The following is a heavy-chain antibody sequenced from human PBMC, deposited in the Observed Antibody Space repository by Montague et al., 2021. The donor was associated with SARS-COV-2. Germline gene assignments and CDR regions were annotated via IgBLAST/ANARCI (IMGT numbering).Heavy chain of an antibody. Sequence: QSGAKVKKPGESLRISCKGSGYSFTTYWINWVRQMPGKGLEWMGKIDPSDSNTNYSPSFQGHVIISVDRSISTAYLQWRSLKASDTAMYYCATPDYWGQGTLVTVSS. V-gene: IGHV5-10-1*01. CDR3: ATPDY. CDR2: IDPSDSNT. CDR1: GYSFTTYW. J-gene: IGHJ4*02.